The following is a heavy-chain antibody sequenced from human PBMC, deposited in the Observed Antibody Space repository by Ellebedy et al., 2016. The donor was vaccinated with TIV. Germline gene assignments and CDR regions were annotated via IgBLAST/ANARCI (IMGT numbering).Heavy chain of an antibody. CDR2: IYPGDSDT. D-gene: IGHD3-22*01. V-gene: IGHV5-51*01. J-gene: IGHJ6*02. CDR3: ARHKLEGYYDSRGGYYYYYYGMDV. CDR1: GYSFTSYW. Sequence: GGSLRLXXKGSGYSFTSYWIGWVRQMPGKGLEWMGIIYPGDSDTRYSPSFQGQVTISADKSISTAYLQWSSLKASDTAMYYCARHKLEGYYDSRGGYYYYYYGMDVWGQGTTVTVSS.